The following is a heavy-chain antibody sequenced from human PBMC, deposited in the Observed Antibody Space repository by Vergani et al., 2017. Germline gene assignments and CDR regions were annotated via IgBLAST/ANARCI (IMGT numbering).Heavy chain of an antibody. CDR2: ISRSSSTI. CDR3: AREGVPRCCIVGAPDF. D-gene: IGHD1-26*01. J-gene: IGHJ4*02. V-gene: IGHV3-48*04. CDR1: GSTFSSYA. Sequence: EVQLVESGGGLVQPGGSLRLSCAASGSTFSSYAMNWVRQAPGKGLEWVSYISRSSSTIYYADSVKGRFTISRDIAENSIYLEMNSLRVEDTAVYYCAREGVPRCCIVGAPDFWGQGTQVTVSS.